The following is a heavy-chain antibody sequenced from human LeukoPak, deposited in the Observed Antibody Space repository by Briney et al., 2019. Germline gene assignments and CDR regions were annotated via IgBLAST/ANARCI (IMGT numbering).Heavy chain of an antibody. D-gene: IGHD3-22*01. Sequence: GGSLRLSCAASGFTVSSNYMNWVRQAPGKGLEWISYIGFSSSTIYYADSVKGRFTISRGNAKNSLYLQMNSLRAEDTAVYYCARDSRDSSGYYYALFDYWGQGTLVTVSS. CDR2: IGFSSSTI. CDR3: ARDSRDSSGYYYALFDY. CDR1: GFTVSSNY. J-gene: IGHJ4*02. V-gene: IGHV3-48*01.